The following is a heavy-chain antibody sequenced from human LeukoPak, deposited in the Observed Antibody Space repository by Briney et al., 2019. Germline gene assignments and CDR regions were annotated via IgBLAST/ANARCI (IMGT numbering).Heavy chain of an antibody. Sequence: SGPTLVNPTQTLTLTCTFSGFSLSTSGMCVSWIRQPPGKALEWLARIDWDDDKYYSTSLKTRLTISKDTSKNQVVLTMTNMDPVDTATYYCAHRPGPGRAFDIWGQGTMVTVSS. CDR3: AHRPGPGRAFDI. CDR2: IDWDDDK. V-gene: IGHV2-70*12. D-gene: IGHD3-10*01. J-gene: IGHJ3*02. CDR1: GFSLSTSGMC.